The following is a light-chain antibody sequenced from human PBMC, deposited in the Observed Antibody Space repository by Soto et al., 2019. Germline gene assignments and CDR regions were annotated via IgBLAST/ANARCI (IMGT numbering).Light chain of an antibody. CDR1: QGISSY. CDR3: QQLNSNSWT. V-gene: IGKV1-9*01. Sequence: IQLTQSPSFLSASAGDRVTITCRASQGISSYLAEYQQKPGKAPKLLMYGESTLQSGVPSRCSGSGSGTECTLTISSLQHEDVATYYCQQLNSNSWTFGQGTKVESK. J-gene: IGKJ1*01. CDR2: GES.